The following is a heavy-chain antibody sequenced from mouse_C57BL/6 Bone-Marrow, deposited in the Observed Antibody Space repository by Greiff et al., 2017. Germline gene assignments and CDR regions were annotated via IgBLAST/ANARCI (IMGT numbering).Heavy chain of an antibody. J-gene: IGHJ1*03. CDR3: APITTVVDWYFDV. D-gene: IGHD1-1*01. V-gene: IGHV1-64*01. CDR1: GYTFTSYW. Sequence: VQLQQPGAELVKPGASVKLSCKASGYTFTSYWMHWVKQRPGQGLEWIGMIKPNGGSTNYNEKFKSKATLTVDKSSSTAYIQLSSLTSEDSAVYYCAPITTVVDWYFDVWGTGTTVTVSS. CDR2: IKPNGGST.